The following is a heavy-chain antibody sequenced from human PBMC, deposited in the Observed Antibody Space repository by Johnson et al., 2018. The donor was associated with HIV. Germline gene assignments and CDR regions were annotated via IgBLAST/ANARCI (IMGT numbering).Heavy chain of an antibody. CDR1: GFTVSSNY. CDR2: IYSGGST. V-gene: IGHV3-66*03. Sequence: VQLVESGGGLIQPGGSLRLSCAASGFTVSSNYMSWVRQAPGKGLEWVSIIYSGGSTYYADSVKGRFTIPRDNSKNTLYLHMNSLRAEDTAVYYCAKDLVLMDFGGAFDVWGQGTMVTVSS. J-gene: IGHJ3*01. D-gene: IGHD2-8*01. CDR3: AKDLVLMDFGGAFDV.